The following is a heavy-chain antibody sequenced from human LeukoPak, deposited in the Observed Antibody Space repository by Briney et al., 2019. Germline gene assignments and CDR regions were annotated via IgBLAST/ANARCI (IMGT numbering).Heavy chain of an antibody. CDR3: ARVTTIFGVVTDNFDY. V-gene: IGHV4-61*02. CDR2: IYTSGST. J-gene: IGHJ4*02. D-gene: IGHD3-3*01. CDR1: GGSISSGSYY. Sequence: SETLSLTCTVSGGSISSGSYYWRWIRQPAGKGLEWIGRIYTSGSTNYNPSLKSRVTISVDTSKNQFSLKLSSVTAADTAVYYCARVTTIFGVVTDNFDYWGQGTLVTVSS.